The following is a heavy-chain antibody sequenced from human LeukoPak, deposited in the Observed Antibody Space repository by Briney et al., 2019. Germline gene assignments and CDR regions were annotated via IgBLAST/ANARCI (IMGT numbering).Heavy chain of an antibody. J-gene: IGHJ4*02. CDR1: GGSFSGYY. D-gene: IGHD4-17*01. Sequence: SETLSLTCAVYGGSFSGYYWSWIRQPPGEGLEWIGEINHSGSTNYNPSLKSRVTISVDTSKNQFSLKLSSVTAADTAVYYCAREAGAYGDYVGLYYFDYWGQGTLVTVSS. CDR2: INHSGST. CDR3: AREAGAYGDYVGLYYFDY. V-gene: IGHV4-34*01.